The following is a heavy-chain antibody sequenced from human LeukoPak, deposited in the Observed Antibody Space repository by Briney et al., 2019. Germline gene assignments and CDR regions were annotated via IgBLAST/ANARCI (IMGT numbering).Heavy chain of an antibody. V-gene: IGHV4-34*01. CDR3: ARGRGYSYVPFDI. D-gene: IGHD5-18*01. CDR1: GGSFSGYY. J-gene: IGHJ3*02. CDR2: INHSGST. Sequence: RPSETLSLTCAVYGGSFSGYYWSWIRQPPGKGLEWIGEINHSGSTNYNPSLKSRVTISVDTSKYQFSLKLSSVTAADTAVYYCARGRGYSYVPFDIWGQGTMVTVSS.